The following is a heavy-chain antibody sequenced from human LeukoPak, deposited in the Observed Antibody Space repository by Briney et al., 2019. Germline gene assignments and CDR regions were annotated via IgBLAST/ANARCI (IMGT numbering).Heavy chain of an antibody. D-gene: IGHD6-13*01. CDR1: GFTFSSYW. V-gene: IGHV3-74*01. CDR3: ARGSSSWLVY. Sequence: GGSLRLSCAASGFTFSSYWMHWVRQAPGKGLVWVSRINNDGSSTNYADPVKGRFTISRDNAKNTLYLEMNSLRAEDTAVYYCARGSSSWLVYWGQGTLVTVSS. CDR2: INNDGSST. J-gene: IGHJ4*02.